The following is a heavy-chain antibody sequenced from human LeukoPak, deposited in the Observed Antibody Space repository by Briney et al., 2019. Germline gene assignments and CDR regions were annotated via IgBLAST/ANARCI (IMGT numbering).Heavy chain of an antibody. CDR3: ARFRSMTRSAKQFDY. Sequence: ASVKVSCKASGGTFTSYGISWVRQAPGQGLEWMGWIGAYNSNTNYAQKLQGRVTMTTDTSTSTAYMELRSLRSDDTAVYYCARFRSMTRSAKQFDYWGQGTLVTVSS. J-gene: IGHJ4*02. CDR1: GGTFTSYG. D-gene: IGHD4-11*01. V-gene: IGHV1-18*01. CDR2: IGAYNSNT.